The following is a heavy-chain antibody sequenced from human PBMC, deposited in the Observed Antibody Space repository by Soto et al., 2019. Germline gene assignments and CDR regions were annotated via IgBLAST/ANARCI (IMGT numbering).Heavy chain of an antibody. Sequence: ASVKVSCKAIGYSFTSHYMHWVLQAPGQGLEWMGTIYPGGVNVAYAQKFEGRVTMTKDTSTSTVYMELNSLTSEDTAVYYCARVWGGAFDFWGQGTMVTVSS. CDR1: GYSFTSHY. CDR3: ARVWGGAFDF. J-gene: IGHJ3*01. CDR2: IYPGGVNV. D-gene: IGHD3-10*01. V-gene: IGHV1-46*01.